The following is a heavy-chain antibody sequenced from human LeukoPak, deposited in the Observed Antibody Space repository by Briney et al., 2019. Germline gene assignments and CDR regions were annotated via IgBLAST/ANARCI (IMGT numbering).Heavy chain of an antibody. J-gene: IGHJ5*02. CDR1: GASITDYY. Sequence: SETLSLTCTVSGASITDYYWSWIRQPVGGGLEWIGHIWTSERTNYNPSLKSRVTMSVDTSKNQLSLKLSSMTAADTAVYYCARHPYGGYNWFDPWGQGTLVTVSS. CDR3: ARHPYGGYNWFDP. CDR2: IWTSERT. V-gene: IGHV4-4*07. D-gene: IGHD3-10*01.